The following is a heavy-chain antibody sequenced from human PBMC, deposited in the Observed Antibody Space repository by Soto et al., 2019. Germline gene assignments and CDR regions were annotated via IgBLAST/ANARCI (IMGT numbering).Heavy chain of an antibody. CDR3: ARGSLPGRLGYSSNWYSFTTEHSYGLDV. CDR1: GDTVSSYG. CDR2: IIPIFNTV. Sequence: SVNVSCKASGDTVSSYGLSWVRQAPGQGLEWMGGIIPIFNTVNYEQKFQGRVTINADDFTNTVYLELSSLRIEDTAVYYCARGSLPGRLGYSSNWYSFTTEHSYGLDVWG. V-gene: IGHV1-69*13. D-gene: IGHD6-13*01. J-gene: IGHJ6*02.